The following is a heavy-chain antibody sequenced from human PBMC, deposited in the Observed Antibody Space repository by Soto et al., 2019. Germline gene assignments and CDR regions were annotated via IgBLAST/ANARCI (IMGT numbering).Heavy chain of an antibody. CDR2: IVGGGDST. J-gene: IGHJ4*02. D-gene: IGHD6-13*01. Sequence: GGSLRLSCEASGFTISECSMNWVRQAPGKGLEWVSAIVGGGDSTYYADSVKGRFTISRDNSKNTLHLEMNSLRAEDTAVYFCAKESRGIAPTVTGYWGQGAQVTVSS. CDR1: GFTISECS. V-gene: IGHV3-23*01. CDR3: AKESRGIAPTVTGY.